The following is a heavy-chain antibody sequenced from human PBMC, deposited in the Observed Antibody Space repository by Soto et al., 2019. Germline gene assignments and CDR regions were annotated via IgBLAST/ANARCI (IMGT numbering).Heavy chain of an antibody. Sequence: GGSLRLSCAASGFTFSSYSMNWVRQAPGKGLEWVSSISSSSSYIYYADSVKGRFTISRDNAKNSLYLQMNSLRAEDTAVYYCARDWDVGGGYFQHWGQGTLVTVSS. CDR3: ARDWDVGGGYFQH. CDR2: ISSSSSYI. D-gene: IGHD1-26*01. V-gene: IGHV3-21*01. J-gene: IGHJ1*01. CDR1: GFTFSSYS.